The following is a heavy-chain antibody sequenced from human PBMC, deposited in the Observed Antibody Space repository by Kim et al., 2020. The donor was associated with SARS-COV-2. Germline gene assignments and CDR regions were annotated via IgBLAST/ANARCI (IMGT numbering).Heavy chain of an antibody. J-gene: IGHJ4*02. CDR2: SGT. CDR3: ARGELLNY. D-gene: IGHD1-26*01. Sequence: SGTSYADSVKGRFTISRDNAKNALYLQMNSLRAEDTAVYYCARGELLNYWGQGTLVTVSS. V-gene: IGHV3-74*01.